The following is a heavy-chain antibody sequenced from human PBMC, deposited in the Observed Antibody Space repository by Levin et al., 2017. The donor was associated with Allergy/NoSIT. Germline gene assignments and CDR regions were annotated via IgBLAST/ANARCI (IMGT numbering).Heavy chain of an antibody. CDR2: IHYTGSA. D-gene: IGHD4-17*01. V-gene: IGHV4-31*03. CDR3: ARAGNYGDYRYYYAMDV. J-gene: IGHJ6*02. CDR1: GGSISGGGHY. Sequence: SQTLSLTCTVSGGSISGGGHYWSWIRQHPGRGPEWIGYIHYTGSAHYSPSLQSRAIIFLDSSKNQFSLRVNSVTAADTAVYYCARAGNYGDYRYYYAMDVWGPGTTVTVSS.